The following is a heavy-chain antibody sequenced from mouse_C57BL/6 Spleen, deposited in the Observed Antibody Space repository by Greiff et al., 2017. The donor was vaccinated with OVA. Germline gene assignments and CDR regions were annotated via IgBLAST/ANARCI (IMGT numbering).Heavy chain of an antibody. CDR3: ARQRNYGSSPYYFDY. Sequence: DVKLVESGGDLVKPGGSLKLSCAASGFTFSSYGMSWVRQTPDKRLEWVATISSGGSYTYYPDSVKGLFTISRDNAKNTLYLQMSSLKSEDTAMYYCARQRNYGSSPYYFDYWGQGTTLTVSS. D-gene: IGHD1-1*01. V-gene: IGHV5-6*02. CDR1: GFTFSSYG. CDR2: ISSGGSYT. J-gene: IGHJ2*01.